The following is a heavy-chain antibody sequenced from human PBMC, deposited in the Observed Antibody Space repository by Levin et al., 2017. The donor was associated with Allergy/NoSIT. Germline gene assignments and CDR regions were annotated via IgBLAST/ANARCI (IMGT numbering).Heavy chain of an antibody. CDR2: INTNTGNP. J-gene: IGHJ6*03. D-gene: IGHD3-10*01. Sequence: GASVKVSCKASGYTFTSYAMNWVRQAPGQGLEWMGWINTNTGNPTYAQGFTGRFVFSLDTSVSTAYLQISSLKAEDTAVYYCARDLEYYYGSGSYYKYYDYYMDVWGKGTTVTVSS. CDR1: GYTFTSYA. CDR3: ARDLEYYYGSGSYYKYYDYYMDV. V-gene: IGHV7-4-1*02.